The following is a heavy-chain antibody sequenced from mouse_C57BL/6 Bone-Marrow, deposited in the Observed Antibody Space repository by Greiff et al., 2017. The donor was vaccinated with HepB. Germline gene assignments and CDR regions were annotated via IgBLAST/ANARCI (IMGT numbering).Heavy chain of an antibody. Sequence: VQLQQSGPELVKPGASVKISCKASGYAFSSSWMNWVKQRPGKGLEWIGRIYPGDGDTNYNGKFKGKATLTADKSSSTAYMQLSSLTSEDSAVYFCARWYYGSSYAYFDYWGQGTTLTVSS. CDR1: GYAFSSSW. J-gene: IGHJ2*01. V-gene: IGHV1-82*01. CDR3: ARWYYGSSYAYFDY. CDR2: IYPGDGDT. D-gene: IGHD1-1*01.